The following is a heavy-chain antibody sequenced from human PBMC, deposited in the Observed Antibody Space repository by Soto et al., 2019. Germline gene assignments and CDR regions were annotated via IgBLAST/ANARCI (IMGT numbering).Heavy chain of an antibody. CDR3: AKDMSYDFWSGYYGAFDI. D-gene: IGHD3-3*01. CDR1: GFTFDDYA. V-gene: IGHV3-9*01. J-gene: IGHJ3*02. Sequence: PGGSLRLSCAASGFTFDDYAMHWVRQAPGKGLEWVSGTSWNSGSIGYADSVKGRFTISRDNAKNSLYLQMNSLRAEDTALYYCAKDMSYDFWSGYYGAFDIWGQGTMVTVS. CDR2: TSWNSGSI.